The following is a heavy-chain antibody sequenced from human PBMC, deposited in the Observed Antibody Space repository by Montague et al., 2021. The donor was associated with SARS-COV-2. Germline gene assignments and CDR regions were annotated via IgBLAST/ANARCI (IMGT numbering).Heavy chain of an antibody. CDR1: GFSLDSRGVG. D-gene: IGHD6-19*01. V-gene: IGHV2-5*01. J-gene: IGHJ4*02. Sequence: PALVKPTQTLTLTCTFSGFSLDSRGVGVGWIRQPPGKALECLALIYWNDDKRYSPSLKTRLTVTKDTSRNQVVLRMTNMDPVDTATYFCAHKNSCWPIEFANWGQGALVTVSS. CDR2: IYWNDDK. CDR3: AHKNSCWPIEFAN.